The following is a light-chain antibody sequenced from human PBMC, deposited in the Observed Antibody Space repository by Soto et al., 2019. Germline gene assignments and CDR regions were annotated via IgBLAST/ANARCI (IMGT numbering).Light chain of an antibody. Sequence: AIRLTQSPSSLSASTGDRVTLTCLASQGISSYLAWYQQKPGKAPKLLIYAASTLQSGVPSRFSGSGSGTDFTLTISCLQSEDFATYYCQQYYSYHWTFGQGTKVDI. CDR3: QQYYSYHWT. J-gene: IGKJ1*01. V-gene: IGKV1-8*01. CDR1: QGISSY. CDR2: AAS.